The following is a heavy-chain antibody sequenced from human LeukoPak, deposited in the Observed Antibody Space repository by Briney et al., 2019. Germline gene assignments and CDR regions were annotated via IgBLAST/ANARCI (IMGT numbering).Heavy chain of an antibody. V-gene: IGHV1-18*01. CDR3: AREGYYDSSGPIRHFDY. CDR1: GYTFTSYG. CDR2: ISAYNGNT. D-gene: IGHD3-22*01. J-gene: IGHJ4*02. Sequence: ASVKVSCKASGYTFTSYGISWVRQAPGQGLEWMGWISAYNGNTNYAQKLQGRVTMTTDTSTSTSYMELRSLRSDDTAVYYCAREGYYDSSGPIRHFDYWGQGTLVTVSS.